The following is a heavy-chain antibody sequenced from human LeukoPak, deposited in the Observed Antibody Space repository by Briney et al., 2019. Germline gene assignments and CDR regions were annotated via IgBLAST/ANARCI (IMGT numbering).Heavy chain of an antibody. CDR3: VRTWELLPDFDY. D-gene: IGHD1-26*01. CDR1: GFIFSSYW. CDR2: INSDGSST. J-gene: IGHJ4*02. Sequence: SGGSLRLSCAASGFIFSSYWMSWVRQAPGKGLVWVSRINSDGSSTSYADSVKGRFTISRDNAKNTLYLQMNSLRAEDTAVYYCVRTWELLPDFDYWGQGTLVTVSS. V-gene: IGHV3-74*01.